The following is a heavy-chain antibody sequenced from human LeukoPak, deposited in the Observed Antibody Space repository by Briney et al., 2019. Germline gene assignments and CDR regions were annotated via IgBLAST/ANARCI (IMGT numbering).Heavy chain of an antibody. J-gene: IGHJ4*02. Sequence: GESLRLSCAASGFTFSSDTISWGPRAPGKGLDWGSTIIGSGGVTYYAHSVKGRFTIPRHNSKNTLSLQINRLRAGHTAVYYCAKDLFPAAGTSRGWYFDYWGQGTLVTVSS. CDR1: GFTFSSDT. CDR2: IIGSGGVT. D-gene: IGHD6-13*01. CDR3: AKDLFPAAGTSRGWYFDY. V-gene: IGHV3-23*01.